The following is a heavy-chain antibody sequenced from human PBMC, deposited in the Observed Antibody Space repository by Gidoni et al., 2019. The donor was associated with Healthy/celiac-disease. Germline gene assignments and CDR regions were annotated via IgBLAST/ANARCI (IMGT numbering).Heavy chain of an antibody. CDR1: GYNYPSDY. J-gene: IGHJ3*02. CDR2: INPSGGST. Sequence: QVQMVWSGAEVQKPGASVQVAWTASGYNYPSDYMHWVRQAPGQGLEWMGIINPSGGSTSYAQKFQGRVTMTRDTSTSTVYMELSSLRSEDTAVYYCARDRPIVVVIGDAFDIWGQGTMVTVSS. CDR3: ARDRPIVVVIGDAFDI. D-gene: IGHD3-22*01. V-gene: IGHV1-46*03.